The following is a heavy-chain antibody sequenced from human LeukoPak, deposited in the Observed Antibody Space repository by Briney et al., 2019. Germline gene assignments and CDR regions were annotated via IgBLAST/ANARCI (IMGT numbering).Heavy chain of an antibody. D-gene: IGHD5-24*01. CDR2: IIPILGIA. CDR3: VRRLQLAYFDY. V-gene: IGHV1-69*04. CDR1: GGTFISYA. J-gene: IGHJ4*02. Sequence: ASVKVSCKASGGTFISYAISWVRQAPGQGLEWMGRIIPILGIANYAQKFQGRVTITADKSTSTAYMELSSLRSEDTAVYYCVRRLQLAYFDYWGQGTLVTVSS.